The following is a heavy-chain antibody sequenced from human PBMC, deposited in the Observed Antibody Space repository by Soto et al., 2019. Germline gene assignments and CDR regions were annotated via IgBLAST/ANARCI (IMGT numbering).Heavy chain of an antibody. V-gene: IGHV3-7*04. CDR1: GFTFSIYW. D-gene: IGHD3-10*01. Sequence: PGGSLRLSCAASGFTFSIYWMSWVRQAPGKGLEWVANINQDGSEKHYVDSVKGRFTISRDNAKNSLYLQMNSLRVEDTAVYYCARGSYYEYYWGKGIQVTVSS. CDR2: INQDGSEK. J-gene: IGHJ4*02. CDR3: ARGSYYEYY.